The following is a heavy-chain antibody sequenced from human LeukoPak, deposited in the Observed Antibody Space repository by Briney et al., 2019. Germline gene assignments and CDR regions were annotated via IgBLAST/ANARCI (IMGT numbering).Heavy chain of an antibody. Sequence: GESLKISCKGSGYSFTNYWIGWVRQMPGKGLEWMGIMYPGDSDTRYSPSFQGQITISADKSISTTYLQWSSLEASDTAIHYCAASTYGSGSYVAFDSWGQGTLVSVSS. D-gene: IGHD3-10*01. CDR1: GYSFTNYW. CDR3: AASTYGSGSYVAFDS. V-gene: IGHV5-51*01. CDR2: MYPGDSDT. J-gene: IGHJ4*02.